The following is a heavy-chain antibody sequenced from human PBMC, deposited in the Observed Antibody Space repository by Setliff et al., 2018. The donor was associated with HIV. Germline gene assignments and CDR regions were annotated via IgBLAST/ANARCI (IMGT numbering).Heavy chain of an antibody. CDR2: IIPALGTA. Sequence: SVKVSCKASGDTFSNYPISWRRQAPGQGPEWMGGIIPALGTANYAQKFQGRVTFTADESTNTAFMELSSLRSEDTAEYYCARDAGYSGSAWGSWGQGTLVTVSS. J-gene: IGHJ5*02. D-gene: IGHD1-26*01. CDR3: ARDAGYSGSAWGS. CDR1: GDTFSNYP. V-gene: IGHV1-69*13.